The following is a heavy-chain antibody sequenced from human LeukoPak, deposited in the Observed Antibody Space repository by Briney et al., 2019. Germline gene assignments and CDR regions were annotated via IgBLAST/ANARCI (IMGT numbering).Heavy chain of an antibody. CDR2: INPSGGST. D-gene: IGHD1-26*01. CDR3: ARVAERFPTRRTSFDY. CDR1: GYTFTSYY. Sequence: ASVKVSCKASGYTFTSYYMHWVRQAPGQGLEWMGIINPSGGSTSYAQKFQGRVTITRDTSTSTVYMELSSLRSEDTAVYYCARVAERFPTRRTSFDYWGQGTLVTVSS. V-gene: IGHV1-46*01. J-gene: IGHJ4*02.